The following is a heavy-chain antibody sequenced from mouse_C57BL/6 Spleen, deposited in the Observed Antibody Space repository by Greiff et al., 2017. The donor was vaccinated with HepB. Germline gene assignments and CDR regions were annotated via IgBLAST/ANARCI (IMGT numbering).Heavy chain of an antibody. CDR1: GFTFSDYG. D-gene: IGHD2-4*01. V-gene: IGHV5-17*01. CDR3: ARPRGLRFDY. J-gene: IGHJ2*01. CDR2: ISSGSSTI. Sequence: EVHLVESGGGLVKPGGSLKLSCAASGFTFSDYGMHWVRQAPEKGLEWVAYISSGSSTIYYADTVKGRFTISRDNAKNTLFLQMTSLRSEDTAMYYCARPRGLRFDYWGQGTTLTVSS.